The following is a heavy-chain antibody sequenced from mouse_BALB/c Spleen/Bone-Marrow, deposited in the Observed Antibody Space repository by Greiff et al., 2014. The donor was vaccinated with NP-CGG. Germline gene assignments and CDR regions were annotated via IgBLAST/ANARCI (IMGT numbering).Heavy chain of an antibody. V-gene: IGHV2-6-7*01. CDR1: GFSLTGYG. CDR2: IWDGGSI. J-gene: IGHJ3*01. D-gene: IGHD4-1*01. CDR3: ARAPNWDGGAWFAY. Sequence: VQGVESGPGLVAPSQSLSITCTVSGFSLTGYGVNWVRQPPGKGLEWLGIIWDGGSIDYNSALKSRLSISKDNPKSQVFLKMNSLQTADTARYYCARAPNWDGGAWFAYWGQGTLVTVSA.